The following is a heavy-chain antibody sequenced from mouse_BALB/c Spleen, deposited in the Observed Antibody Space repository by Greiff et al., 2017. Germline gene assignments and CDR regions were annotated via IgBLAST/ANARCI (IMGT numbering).Heavy chain of an antibody. CDR2: ISSGGGNT. CDR1: GFTFSSYT. CDR3: ARWYYGSRSYAMDY. J-gene: IGHJ4*01. D-gene: IGHD1-1*01. Sequence: EVMLVESGGGLVKPGGSLKLSCAASGFTFSSYTMSWVRQTPEKRLEWVATISSGGGNTYYPDSVKGRFTISRDNAKNNLYLQMSSLRSEDTALYYCARWYYGSRSYAMDYWGQGTSVTVSS. V-gene: IGHV5-9*03.